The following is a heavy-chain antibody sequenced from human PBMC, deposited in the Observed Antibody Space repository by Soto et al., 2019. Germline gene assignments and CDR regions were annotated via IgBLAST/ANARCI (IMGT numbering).Heavy chain of an antibody. CDR3: ARVRGGYFDY. V-gene: IGHV4-30-4*01. D-gene: IGHD3-16*01. CDR1: GGSISSFY. J-gene: IGHJ4*02. CDR2: IYYSGST. Sequence: SETLSLTCTVSGGSISSFYWSWIRQPPGKGLEWIGYIYYSGSTYYNPSLKSRVTISVDTSKSQFSLKLSSVTAADTAVYYCARVRGGYFDYWGQGTPVTVS.